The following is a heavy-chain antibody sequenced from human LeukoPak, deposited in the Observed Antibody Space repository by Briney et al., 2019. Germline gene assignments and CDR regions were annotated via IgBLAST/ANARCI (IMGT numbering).Heavy chain of an antibody. Sequence: KPGGSLRLSCAASGFIVSSYWMSWVRQAPGKGLEWVSYISSRNTFTSYADSVKGRFTISRDNAKNSLYLQMHSLRTEDTAVYYCTRDQGDWGQGTLVTVSS. CDR3: TRDQGD. CDR2: ISSRNTFT. V-gene: IGHV3-11*06. J-gene: IGHJ4*02. CDR1: GFIVSSYW.